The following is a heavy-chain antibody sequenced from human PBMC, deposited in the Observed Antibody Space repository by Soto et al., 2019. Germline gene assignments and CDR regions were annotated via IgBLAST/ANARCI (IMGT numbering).Heavy chain of an antibody. CDR2: ITGSGGTI. CDR3: AKDAVYADGLWLVAD. CDR1: GFSFSKYA. D-gene: IGHD6-19*01. Sequence: DVQLLESGGGLVQPGGSLRLSCAASGFSFSKYAMIWVRQAPGKGQEWVSGITGSGGTIEYAASVKGRFTVSRDNSKNTVYLQMNSLRVEDTAMYYCAKDAVYADGLWLVADWGQGTLVTVS. J-gene: IGHJ4*02. V-gene: IGHV3-23*01.